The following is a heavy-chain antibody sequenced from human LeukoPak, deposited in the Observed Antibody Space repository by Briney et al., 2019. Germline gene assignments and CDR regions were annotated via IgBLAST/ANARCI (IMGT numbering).Heavy chain of an antibody. Sequence: HGEALKISCEGSGYSFSNYWIGLVRQMPGKGLEWMGILYPGDYETRYSPSFQGLVTISVDKSISTAYLQWSSLKASDTAMYYCAIPPGYCGNDCSFDHWGQGTLVTVSS. D-gene: IGHD2-21*02. V-gene: IGHV5-51*01. CDR2: LYPGDYET. CDR3: AIPPGYCGNDCSFDH. CDR1: GYSFSNYW. J-gene: IGHJ4*02.